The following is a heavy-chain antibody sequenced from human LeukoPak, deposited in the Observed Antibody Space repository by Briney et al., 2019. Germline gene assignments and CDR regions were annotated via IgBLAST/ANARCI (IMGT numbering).Heavy chain of an antibody. Sequence: PSETLSLTCAVNGGSFSCYYWSWIHQPPGKGLEWIGEINHSGSTYYNPSLKSRVTISVDTSKNQFSLRLTSVTAADTAVYYCARRYCSGADCYGGDSYYYMDVWGKGTTVTISS. D-gene: IGHD2-2*01. CDR3: ARRYCSGADCYGGDSYYYMDV. J-gene: IGHJ6*03. CDR2: INHSGST. CDR1: GGSFSCYY. V-gene: IGHV4-34*01.